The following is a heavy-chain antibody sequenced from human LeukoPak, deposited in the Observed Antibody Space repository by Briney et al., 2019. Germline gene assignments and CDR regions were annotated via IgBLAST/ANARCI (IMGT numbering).Heavy chain of an antibody. CDR2: IYHSGST. J-gene: IGHJ4*02. V-gene: IGHV4-38-2*02. D-gene: IGHD4-17*01. CDR1: GYSISSGYY. Sequence: SETLSLTCTVSGYSISSGYYWGWIRQPPGKGLEWIGSIYHSGSTYYNPSLKSRVTISVDTSKNQFSLKLSSVTAADTAVYYCARTRSRGDYGVDYWGQGTLVTVSS. CDR3: ARTRSRGDYGVDY.